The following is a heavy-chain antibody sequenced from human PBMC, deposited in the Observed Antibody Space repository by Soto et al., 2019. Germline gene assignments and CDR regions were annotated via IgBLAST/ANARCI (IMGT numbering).Heavy chain of an antibody. CDR1: GGSFSGYY. CDR2: IYQSGST. J-gene: IGHJ4*02. Sequence: QVQLQQWGAGLLKPSETLSLTCAVYGGSFSGYYWSWIRKPPGKGLDWIGEIYQSGSTNCNPSLTSRVTISLDTFKNQFSAKLSSVTAADTAVYYCARSGGTNGTTGDYWGQGTLVTVSS. CDR3: ARSGGTNGTTGDY. V-gene: IGHV4-34*02. D-gene: IGHD1-1*01.